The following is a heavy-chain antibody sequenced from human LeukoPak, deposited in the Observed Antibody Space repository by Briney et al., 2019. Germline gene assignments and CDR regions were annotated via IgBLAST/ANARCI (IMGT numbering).Heavy chain of an antibody. CDR3: VKTGCSSTKCYTNY. Sequence: GGSLRLSCAASGFTFSSYWMHWVRQAPGKGLVWVSRINSDGSSTSYADSVKGRFTISRDNAKNSLYLQMNSLRIEDTALYSCVKTGCSSTKCYTNYWGQGTLVTVSS. V-gene: IGHV3-74*01. CDR1: GFTFSSYW. CDR2: INSDGSST. D-gene: IGHD2-2*02. J-gene: IGHJ4*02.